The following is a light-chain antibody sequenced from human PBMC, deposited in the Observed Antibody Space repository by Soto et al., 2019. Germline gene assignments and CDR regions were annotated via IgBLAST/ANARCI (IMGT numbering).Light chain of an antibody. J-gene: IGKJ5*01. Sequence: EVVMTQSPDTLYVSPGEGATLSRRASQSVRTKLAWYKQKAGQAPRLRIYGASTRAPGIPARFGGSGSGTEFPLTISSLQSEDFAVYYCQQYNSWPPITFGPGTRLAI. CDR1: QSVRTK. V-gene: IGKV3-15*01. CDR3: QQYNSWPPIT. CDR2: GAS.